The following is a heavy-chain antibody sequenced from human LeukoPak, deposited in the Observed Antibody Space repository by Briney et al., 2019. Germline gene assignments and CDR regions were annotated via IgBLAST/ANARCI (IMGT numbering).Heavy chain of an antibody. Sequence: SETLSLTCTVSGGSISSSSYYWGWIRQPPGKGLEWIGSIYYSGSTYYNPSLKSRVTISVDTSKNQFSLKLSSVTAADTAVYYCARKKTYSGSYYGSGWFDPWGQGTLVTVSS. V-gene: IGHV4-39*01. CDR1: GGSISSSSYY. CDR2: IYYSGST. J-gene: IGHJ5*02. D-gene: IGHD1-26*01. CDR3: ARKKTYSGSYYGSGWFDP.